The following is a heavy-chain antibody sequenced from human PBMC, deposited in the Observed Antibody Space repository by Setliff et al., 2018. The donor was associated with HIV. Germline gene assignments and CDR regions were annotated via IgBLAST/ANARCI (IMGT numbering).Heavy chain of an antibody. CDR3: ARVARGGHSSRWYYFDY. Sequence: SETLSLTCSVSGGSISSISYYWGWIRQPPGKGLEWIGRIYTSGSTKYNPSLKSRVTISVDTSKNQFSLKVSSVTAADTAVYYCARVARGGHSSRWYYFDYWGQGTLVTVSS. J-gene: IGHJ4*02. CDR1: GGSISSISYY. D-gene: IGHD6-13*01. V-gene: IGHV4-61*02. CDR2: IYTSGST.